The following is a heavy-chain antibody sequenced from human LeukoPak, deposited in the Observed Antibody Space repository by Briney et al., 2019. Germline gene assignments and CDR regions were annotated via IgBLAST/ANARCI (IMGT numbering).Heavy chain of an antibody. D-gene: IGHD4-11*01. Sequence: GGSLRLSCAASGFTFSHYWMHWVRQAPGKGLVWVSRIHSDGTTRSYADSVKGRFTISRDNAKNTLYLQMNSLRAEDTAVYYCAREGVDYPADYWGQGTLVTVSS. CDR2: IHSDGTTR. CDR1: GFTFSHYW. V-gene: IGHV3-74*01. J-gene: IGHJ4*02. CDR3: AREGVDYPADY.